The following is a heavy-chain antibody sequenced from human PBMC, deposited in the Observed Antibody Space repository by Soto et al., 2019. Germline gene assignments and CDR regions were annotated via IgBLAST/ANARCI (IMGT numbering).Heavy chain of an antibody. V-gene: IGHV1-8*01. CDR3: AREREGSGFDP. Sequence: QVQLVQSGAEVKKPGASVKVSCKASGYTFTSYDINWVRQATGQGLEWMGWMNPHSGNTAYAQKYQGRVTRTKNTSISTAYMELSSLRSEDTAVYYCAREREGSGFDPWGQGTLVTVAS. D-gene: IGHD1-26*01. CDR1: GYTFTSYD. J-gene: IGHJ5*02. CDR2: MNPHSGNT.